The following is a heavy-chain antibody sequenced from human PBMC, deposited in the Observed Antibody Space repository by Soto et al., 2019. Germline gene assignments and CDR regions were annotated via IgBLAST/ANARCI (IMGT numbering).Heavy chain of an antibody. D-gene: IGHD2-15*01. Sequence: ASLKISCKASGYTFTSYGISWVRQAPGQGLEWMGWISAYNGNTNYAQKLQGRVTMTTDTSTSTAYMELRSLRSDDTAVYYCARRYCSGGSCWVGYYYYGMDVWGQGTTVTVSS. CDR2: ISAYNGNT. CDR1: GYTFTSYG. CDR3: ARRYCSGGSCWVGYYYYGMDV. V-gene: IGHV1-18*01. J-gene: IGHJ6*02.